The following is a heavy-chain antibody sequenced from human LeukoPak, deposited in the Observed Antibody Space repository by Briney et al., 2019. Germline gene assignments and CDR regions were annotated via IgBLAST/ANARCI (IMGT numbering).Heavy chain of an antibody. CDR2: MNPNSGNT. CDR3: ARGYVVYYYYYGMDV. V-gene: IGHV1-8*01. Sequence: GASVKVSCKASGYTFTSYDINWVRQATGQGLEWMGWMNPNSGNTGYAQKFQGRVTMTRNTSISTAYMELSSLRSGDTAVYYCARGYVVYYYYYGMDVWGQGTTVTVSS. J-gene: IGHJ6*02. CDR1: GYTFTSYD. D-gene: IGHD2-15*01.